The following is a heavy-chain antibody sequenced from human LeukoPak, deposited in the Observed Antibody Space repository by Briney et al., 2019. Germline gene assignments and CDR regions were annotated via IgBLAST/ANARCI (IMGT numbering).Heavy chain of an antibody. CDR1: GGSISSGSYY. V-gene: IGHV4-61*02. D-gene: IGHD6-6*01. CDR2: IYTSGST. Sequence: PSETLSLTCTVSGGSISSGSYYWSWIRQPAGKGLEWIGRIYTSGSTNYNPSLKSRVTISVDTSKNQFSLKLSSVTAADTAVYYCARGARRTGYSSSIFDYWGQGTLVTVSS. J-gene: IGHJ4*02. CDR3: ARGARRTGYSSSIFDY.